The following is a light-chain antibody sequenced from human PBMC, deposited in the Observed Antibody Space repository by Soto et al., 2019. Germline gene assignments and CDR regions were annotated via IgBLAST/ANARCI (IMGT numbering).Light chain of an antibody. J-gene: IGKJ1*01. CDR2: HAS. Sequence: MTQSPLSLPVTPGEPASISCRSSQSLLHSNGYNYLAWYQQKPGTAPKLLIYHASSLESGVPSRFSGSGSGTEFTLTISSLQPDDFATYYCQQYNSYSFGQGTKVDIK. CDR3: QQYNSYS. V-gene: IGKV1-5*01. CDR1: QSLLHSNGYNY.